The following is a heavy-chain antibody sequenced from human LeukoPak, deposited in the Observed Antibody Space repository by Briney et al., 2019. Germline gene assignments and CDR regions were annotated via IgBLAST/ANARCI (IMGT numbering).Heavy chain of an antibody. V-gene: IGHV3-53*01. CDR2: IYSGGTT. J-gene: IGHJ3*02. CDR3: ARFQAAFDI. CDR1: GFTVSSNY. Sequence: GGSLRLSCAASGFTVSSNYVSWVRQAPGKGLEWVSIIYSGGTTYYADSVKGRFTISRDNSKNTLYLQMNSLRAEDTAVYYCARFQAAFDIWGQGTMVTVSS.